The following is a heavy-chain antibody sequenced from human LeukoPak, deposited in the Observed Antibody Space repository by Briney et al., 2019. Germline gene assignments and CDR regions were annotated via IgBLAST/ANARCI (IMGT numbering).Heavy chain of an antibody. J-gene: IGHJ4*02. D-gene: IGHD2-8*01. CDR3: ARENYAFGV. V-gene: IGHV1-18*04. Sequence: ASVKVSCKASGYTFTGYYMHWVRQAPGQGLEWMGWISAYNGNTDYAQKLQGRVTMTTDTSTSTAYMELRSLRSDDTAVYYCARENYAFGVWGQGTLVTVSS. CDR1: GYTFTGYY. CDR2: ISAYNGNT.